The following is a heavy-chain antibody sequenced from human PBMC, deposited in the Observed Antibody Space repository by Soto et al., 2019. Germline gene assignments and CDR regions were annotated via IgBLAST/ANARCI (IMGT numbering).Heavy chain of an antibody. V-gene: IGHV1-69-2*01. CDR1: GNSYTDYY. J-gene: IGHJ6*02. D-gene: IGHD6-13*01. Sequence: VKACSKVRGNSYTDYYMQWVQQAPGKGLEWMGLVDPEDGGTIYAEKFQGRVTITADTSTDTAYMELSSLRSEDTAVYYCERTITGIAAAGRFGVGIYGLAVWSQGTTVIVSS. CDR3: ERTITGIAAAGRFGVGIYGLAV. CDR2: VDPEDGGT.